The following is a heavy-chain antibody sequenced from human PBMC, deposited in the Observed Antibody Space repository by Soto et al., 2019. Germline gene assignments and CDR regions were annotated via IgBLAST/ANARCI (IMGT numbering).Heavy chain of an antibody. D-gene: IGHD4-17*01. Sequence: PSETLSLTCSVSGGSMSKFYWSWIRKTAGKGLEWMGRVYATGTSDYNPSLRSRIAMSVDISKKSFSLRLRSVTAADTGVYYCVRGGSKTLRDCFDPWGPGILVTVSS. CDR1: GGSMSKFY. CDR2: VYATGTS. J-gene: IGHJ5*02. CDR3: VRGGSKTLRDCFDP. V-gene: IGHV4-4*07.